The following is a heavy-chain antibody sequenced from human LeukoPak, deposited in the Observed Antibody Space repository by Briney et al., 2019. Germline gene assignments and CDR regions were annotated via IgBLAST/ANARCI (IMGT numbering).Heavy chain of an antibody. D-gene: IGHD6-19*01. CDR1: GGSISRNY. J-gene: IGHJ4*02. CDR2: IYYSGST. Sequence: SETLSLTCTVTGGSISRNYWSWILQPPGKELEWIGYIYYSGSTSYNPSLNSRFTISVDTSKNQFSLKLSSVTVADTAVYPCARAPAITSGWFPFDFWGQGTLVTVSS. CDR3: ARAPAITSGWFPFDF. V-gene: IGHV4-59*01.